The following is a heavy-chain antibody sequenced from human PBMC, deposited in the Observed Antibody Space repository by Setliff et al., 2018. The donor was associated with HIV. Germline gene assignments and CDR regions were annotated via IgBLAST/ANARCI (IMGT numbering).Heavy chain of an antibody. Sequence: SETLSLTCAVYGGSFSGYYWSWIRQPPGKGLEWIGEINHSGSTNYNPSLKSRVTISVDTSKNQFSLKLSSVTATDTAVFYCARGFPFCSGGNCRANYFDYWGQGTLVTVSS. V-gene: IGHV4-34*01. J-gene: IGHJ4*02. D-gene: IGHD2-15*01. CDR2: INHSGST. CDR3: ARGFPFCSGGNCRANYFDY. CDR1: GGSFSGYY.